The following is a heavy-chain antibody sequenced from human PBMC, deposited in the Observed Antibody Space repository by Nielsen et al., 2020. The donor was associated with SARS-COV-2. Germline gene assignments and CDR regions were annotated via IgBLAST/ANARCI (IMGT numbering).Heavy chain of an antibody. CDR3: AREASGYDHYKYGMDV. D-gene: IGHD5-12*01. CDR1: GASISSGGYF. CDR2: IYFTGRT. J-gene: IGHJ6*02. Sequence: SETLSLTCTLSGASISSGGYFWSWIRQHPGKGLEWLGHIYFTGRTSYNPSLKSRVATSVATSKNQFSLDLKSVTAADTAVYYCAREASGYDHYKYGMDVWGLGATVTVSS. V-gene: IGHV4-31*03.